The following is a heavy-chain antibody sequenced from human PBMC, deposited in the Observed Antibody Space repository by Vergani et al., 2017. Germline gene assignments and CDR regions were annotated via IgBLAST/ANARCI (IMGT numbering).Heavy chain of an antibody. CDR2: VSFRGDT. CDR1: GASVNSYY. CDR3: ARSRIYYGAGSPDY. V-gene: IGHV4-59*02. Sequence: QVQLQESGPGLVKPSETLFLTCTVSGASVNSYYWSWIRQPPGKGLEWMGYVSFRGDTLYDPSVKGRMTISLNTSSNQFSLYLTSVTAADTAVYYCARSRIYYGAGSPDYWGQGTLVTVSS. D-gene: IGHD3-10*01. J-gene: IGHJ4*02.